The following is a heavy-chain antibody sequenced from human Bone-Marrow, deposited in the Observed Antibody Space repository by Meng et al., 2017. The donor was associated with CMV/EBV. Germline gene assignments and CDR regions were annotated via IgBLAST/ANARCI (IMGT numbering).Heavy chain of an antibody. V-gene: IGHV4-59*01. J-gene: IGHJ6*02. CDR1: GFTFSDYY. CDR2: IYYSGST. CDR3: ASGIGYCSGTSCHTPYYYGMDV. Sequence: SETLSLTCAASGFTFSDYYMSWIRQPPGKGLEWIGYIYYSGSTNYNPSLKSRVTISVDTSKNQLSLKLRSVTAADTAVYYCASGIGYCSGTSCHTPYYYGMDVWGQGTTVTVSS. D-gene: IGHD2-2*02.